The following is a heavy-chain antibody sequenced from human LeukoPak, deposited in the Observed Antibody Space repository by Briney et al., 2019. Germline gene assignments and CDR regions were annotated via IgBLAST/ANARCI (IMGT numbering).Heavy chain of an antibody. Sequence: GGSLRLSRAASGFTFSSYAMSWVRQAPGKGLEWVSAISGSGGSTYYADSVKGRFTIPRDNSKNTLYLQMNSLRAEDTAVYYCAKAGRGYSYGYRGDFDYWGQGTLVTVSS. CDR1: GFTFSSYA. V-gene: IGHV3-23*01. CDR3: AKAGRGYSYGYRGDFDY. J-gene: IGHJ4*02. D-gene: IGHD5-18*01. CDR2: ISGSGGST.